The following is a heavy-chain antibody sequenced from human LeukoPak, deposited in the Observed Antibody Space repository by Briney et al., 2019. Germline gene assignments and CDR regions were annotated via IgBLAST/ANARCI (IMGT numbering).Heavy chain of an antibody. CDR2: IYSGGST. J-gene: IGHJ4*02. Sequence: GGSLRLSCAASGFTVSSNYMSWVRQAPGKGLEWVSVIYSGGSTYYADSVKGRFTISRDNSKNTLYLQMNSLRAEDTAVYYCARDGSGSYYQIDYWGQGSLVTVSS. CDR1: GFTVSSNY. V-gene: IGHV3-53*01. CDR3: ARDGSGSYYQIDY. D-gene: IGHD1-26*01.